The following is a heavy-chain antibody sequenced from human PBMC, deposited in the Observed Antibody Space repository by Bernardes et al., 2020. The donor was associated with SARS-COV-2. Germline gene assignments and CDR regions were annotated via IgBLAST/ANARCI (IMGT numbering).Heavy chain of an antibody. V-gene: IGHV3-74*01. D-gene: IGHD1-1*01. J-gene: IGHJ5*02. CDR3: VRETNSRNALQSRWFDL. CDR2: VSSDGSST. CDR1: GFTFINFW. Sequence: GGSLRLSCATSGFTFINFWMHWVRQAPGKGLVWVSRVSSDGSSTIYADSVRGRFTISRDNAGNTLYLQMNGLRAEDTAVYYCVRETNSRNALQSRWFDLWGQGTLVTVSS.